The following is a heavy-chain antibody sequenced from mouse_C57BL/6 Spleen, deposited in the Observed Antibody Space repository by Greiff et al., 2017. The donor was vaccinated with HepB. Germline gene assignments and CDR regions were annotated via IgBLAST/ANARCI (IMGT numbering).Heavy chain of an antibody. Sequence: DVHLVESGGGLVKPGGSLKLSCAASGFTFSSYAMSWVRQTPEKRLEWVATISDGGSYTYYPDNVKGRFTISRDNAKNNLYLQMSHLKSEDTAMYYCAREGLWNYFDYWGQGTTRTVSS. J-gene: IGHJ2*01. CDR3: AREGLWNYFDY. CDR2: ISDGGSYT. V-gene: IGHV5-4*01. CDR1: GFTFSSYA.